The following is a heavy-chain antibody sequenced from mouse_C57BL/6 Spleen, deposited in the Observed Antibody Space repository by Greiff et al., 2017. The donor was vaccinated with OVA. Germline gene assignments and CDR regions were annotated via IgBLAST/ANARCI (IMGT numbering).Heavy chain of an antibody. V-gene: IGHV1-55*01. CDR2: IYPGSGRT. D-gene: IGHD1-1*01. Sequence: QVQLQQPGAELVKPGASVKMSCKASGYTFTSYWITWVKQRPGQGLEWIGDIYPGSGRTNYNEKFKSKATMTVDTSSSTAYMQLSSLTSEDSAVYYCARRYYGSSSWCFDVGGTGTTVTVSS. CDR1: GYTFTSYW. J-gene: IGHJ1*03. CDR3: ARRYYGSSSWCFDV.